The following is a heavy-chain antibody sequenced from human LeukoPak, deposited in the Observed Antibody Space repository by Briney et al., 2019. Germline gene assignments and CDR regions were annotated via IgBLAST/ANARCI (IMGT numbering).Heavy chain of an antibody. J-gene: IGHJ5*02. CDR1: GDSVSSDRGA. CDR3: ARSHGGSSNWFDP. D-gene: IGHD2-15*01. Sequence: SQTLSLTCAISGDSVSSDRGAWNWIRQSPSRGLEWLGRTYYRSKWYNDYAESVKSRITINPDTSKNQFSLQLNSVTPDDTAVYFCARSHGGSSNWFDPWGQGTLVTVSS. CDR2: TYYRSKWYN. V-gene: IGHV6-1*01.